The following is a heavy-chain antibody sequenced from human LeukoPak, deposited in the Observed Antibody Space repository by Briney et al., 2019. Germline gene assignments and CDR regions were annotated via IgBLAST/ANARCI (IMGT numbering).Heavy chain of an antibody. J-gene: IGHJ4*02. Sequence: KPSETLSLTCTVSGGSISNYYWNWIRQPPGKGLEWIGNIYYSGRTNYNPSLKSRVTISVDTSKNQFFLKLTSVTAADTAVYYCERLIPNSAWLSDYRGRGTLVTVSS. CDR1: GGSISNYY. CDR2: IYYSGRT. CDR3: ERLIPNSAWLSDY. D-gene: IGHD6-19*01. V-gene: IGHV4-59*08.